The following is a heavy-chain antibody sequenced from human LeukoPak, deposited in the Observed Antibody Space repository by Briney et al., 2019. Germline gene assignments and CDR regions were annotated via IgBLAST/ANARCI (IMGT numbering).Heavy chain of an antibody. D-gene: IGHD3-9*01. V-gene: IGHV1-2*02. Sequence: ASVKVSCKASGYTFTDYYMHWVRQAPGQGLEWMGWINPDSGGTNYAQKFQGRVTMTRDTSISTAYMELSRLRSDDTAVYYCAKAPRHYDILTGYYLGAIDYWGQGTLVTVSS. CDR3: AKAPRHYDILTGYYLGAIDY. CDR1: GYTFTDYY. J-gene: IGHJ4*02. CDR2: INPDSGGT.